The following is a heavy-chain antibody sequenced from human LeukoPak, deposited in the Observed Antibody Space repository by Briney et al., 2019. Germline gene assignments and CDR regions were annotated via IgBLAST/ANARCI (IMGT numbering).Heavy chain of an antibody. D-gene: IGHD3-10*01. J-gene: IGHJ4*02. CDR3: ARDTTMVRGVIGY. CDR1: GGSISSSSYY. V-gene: IGHV4-39*07. Sequence: PETLSLTCTVSGGSISSSSYYWGWIRQPPGKGLEWIGSIYYSGSTYYNPSLKSRVTISVDTSKNQFSLKLSSVTAADTAVYYCARDTTMVRGVIGYWGQGTLVTVSP. CDR2: IYYSGST.